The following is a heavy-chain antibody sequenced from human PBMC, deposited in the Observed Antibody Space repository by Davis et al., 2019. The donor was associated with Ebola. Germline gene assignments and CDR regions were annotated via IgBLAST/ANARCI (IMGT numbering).Heavy chain of an antibody. J-gene: IGHJ5*02. Sequence: SETLSLTCAVSGDSFSSSNWCSWVRQPPGKGLEWIGEISQSGSTNYNPSLKSRVTISVDKSKNQFSLKLSSVTAADTAVYYCAREVAVAHNWFDPWGQGTLVTVSS. CDR2: ISQSGST. CDR3: AREVAVAHNWFDP. D-gene: IGHD6-19*01. V-gene: IGHV4-4*02. CDR1: GDSFSSSNW.